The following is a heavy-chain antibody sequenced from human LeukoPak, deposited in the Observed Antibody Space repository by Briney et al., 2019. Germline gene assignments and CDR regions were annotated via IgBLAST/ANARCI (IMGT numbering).Heavy chain of an antibody. V-gene: IGHV1-2*02. Sequence: SVKLSCKASGYTFTGYYMHWVRQAPGQGLEWMGWINPNSGGTNYAQKFQGRVTMTRDTSISTAYMELSRLRSDDTAVYYCARADIRVRAIYDYWGQGTLVTVSS. D-gene: IGHD3-10*01. CDR1: GYTFTGYY. CDR2: INPNSGGT. CDR3: ARADIRVRAIYDY. J-gene: IGHJ4*02.